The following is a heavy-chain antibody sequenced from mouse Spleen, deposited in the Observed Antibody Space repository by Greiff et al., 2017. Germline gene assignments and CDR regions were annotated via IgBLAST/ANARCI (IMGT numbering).Heavy chain of an antibody. J-gene: IGHJ2*01. CDR3: AIYFSYGNYVDY. CDR2: IDPEDGET. CDR1: GFNIKDYY. D-gene: IGHD2-1*01. V-gene: IGHV14-2*01. Sequence: EVKLVESGAELVKPGASVKLSCTASGFNIKDYYMHWVKQRTEQGLEWIGRIDPEDGETKYAPKFQGKATITADTSSNTAYLQLSSLTSEDTAVYYCAIYFSYGNYVDYWGQGTTLTVSS.